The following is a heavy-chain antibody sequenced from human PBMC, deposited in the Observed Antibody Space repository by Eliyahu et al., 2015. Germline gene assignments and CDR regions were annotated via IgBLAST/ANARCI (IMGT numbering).Heavy chain of an antibody. Sequence: QVQMVESGGGVVQPGRSLRXSCAASGFTFSNFGMHWVRRAPGKGLGWVAHIWSDGSHLRYADSVKGRFTISRDNSRNTLYLQMDSLRVEDTAVYYCVRRKGGDGYIFDYWGQGTLVTVSS. CDR3: VRRKGGDGYIFDY. J-gene: IGHJ4*02. V-gene: IGHV3-33*01. D-gene: IGHD5-24*01. CDR2: IWSDGSHL. CDR1: GFTFSNFG.